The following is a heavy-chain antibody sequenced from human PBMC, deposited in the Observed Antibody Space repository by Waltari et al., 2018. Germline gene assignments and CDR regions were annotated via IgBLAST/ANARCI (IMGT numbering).Heavy chain of an antibody. CDR1: GFTFSDHW. CDR3: ARKGGRGYPYGPFFYDH. CDR2: INIDGGDI. J-gene: IGHJ4*02. D-gene: IGHD5-18*01. V-gene: IGHV3-74*02. Sequence: EVHLVQAGGDLVQPGGSLRLSCAAPGFTFSDHWLHWVRQVPGKGLVWVARINIDGGDISYADSVKGRFTISRDNTKNTVYLQLNSLRVEDTGVYYCARKGGRGYPYGPFFYDHWGQGTLVTVSS.